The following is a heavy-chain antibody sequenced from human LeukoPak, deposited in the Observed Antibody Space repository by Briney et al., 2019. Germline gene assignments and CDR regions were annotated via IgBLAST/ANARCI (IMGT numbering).Heavy chain of an antibody. CDR1: GDSVSSSSAA. J-gene: IGHJ4*02. CDR2: TYYRSKWLN. D-gene: IGHD6-13*01. V-gene: IGHV6-1*01. CDR3: ARVNSWTEDPDIGFAY. Sequence: SQTLSLTCAISGDSVSSSSAAWNWIRQSPSRSLEWLGRTYYRSKWLNDYAVSVKSRITINPDTSKNQFSLQLHCVSHEDTAVYYGARVNSWTEDPDIGFAYWGQGILGTVSS.